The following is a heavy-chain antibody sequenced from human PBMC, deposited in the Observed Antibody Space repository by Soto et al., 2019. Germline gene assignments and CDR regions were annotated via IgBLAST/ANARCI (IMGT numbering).Heavy chain of an antibody. V-gene: IGHV3-21*01. Sequence: GGSLRLSCAASGFTFSSYSMNWVRQAPGKGLEWVSSISSSSSYIYYADSVKGRFTISRDNAKNSLYLQMNSLRAEDTAVYYCASPQSYGDYAWYFDLWGRGTLVTVSS. J-gene: IGHJ2*01. D-gene: IGHD4-17*01. CDR1: GFTFSSYS. CDR3: ASPQSYGDYAWYFDL. CDR2: ISSSSSYI.